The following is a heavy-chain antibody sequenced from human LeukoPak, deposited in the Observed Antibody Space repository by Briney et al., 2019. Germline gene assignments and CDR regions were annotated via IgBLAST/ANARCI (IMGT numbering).Heavy chain of an antibody. CDR3: ARDSSGYSGYDYYYMDV. V-gene: IGHV4-39*07. J-gene: IGHJ6*03. Sequence: SETLSLTCTVSGASISSSRYYWGWIRQPPGKGLEWIGSISYSGSTYYNPSLKSRVTISVDTSKNQFSLKLSSVTAADTAVYYCARDSSGYSGYDYYYMDVWGKGTTVTISS. D-gene: IGHD1-26*01. CDR1: GASISSSRYY. CDR2: ISYSGST.